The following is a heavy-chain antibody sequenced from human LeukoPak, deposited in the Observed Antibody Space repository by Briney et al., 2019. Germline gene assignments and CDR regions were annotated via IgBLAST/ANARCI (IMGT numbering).Heavy chain of an antibody. Sequence: GASVKVSCKASGYTFTGYYMHWVRQAPGQGLEWMGWINPNSGATNYTQKFQGRVTMTRDTSIRTAYMELSRLRSDDTAVYYCARDVEYRYYRSGSYSHWGQGTLVTVSS. J-gene: IGHJ4*02. V-gene: IGHV1-2*02. CDR2: INPNSGAT. D-gene: IGHD3-10*01. CDR3: ARDVEYRYYRSGSYSH. CDR1: GYTFTGYY.